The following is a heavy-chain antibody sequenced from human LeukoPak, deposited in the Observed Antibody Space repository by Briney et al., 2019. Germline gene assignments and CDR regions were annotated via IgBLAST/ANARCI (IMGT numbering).Heavy chain of an antibody. CDR3: TRHVDSSFNYMDV. J-gene: IGHJ6*03. Sequence: GWSLRLSCAASGFTFSGSAMHWVRQASGKGLEWVGRIRSKANSYATAYAASVTGRFTISRDDSKNTAYLQINSLKTEDTAVYYCTRHVDSSFNYMDVWGKGTTVTVSS. CDR2: IRSKANSYAT. D-gene: IGHD2-21*01. CDR1: GFTFSGSA. V-gene: IGHV3-73*01.